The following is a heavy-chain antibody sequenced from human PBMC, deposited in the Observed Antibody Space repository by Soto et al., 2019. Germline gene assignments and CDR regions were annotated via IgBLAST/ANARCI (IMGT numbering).Heavy chain of an antibody. CDR1: GYTFTSYA. V-gene: IGHV1-3*01. CDR2: INAGNGNT. Sequence: AASVKVSCKASGYTFTSYAMHWVRQAPGQRLEWMGWINAGNGNTKYSQKFQGRVTITRDTSASTAYMELSSLRSEDTAVYYCARGGSLSRYYFDYWGQGTLVTVSS. CDR3: ARGGSLSRYYFDY. D-gene: IGHD1-26*01. J-gene: IGHJ4*02.